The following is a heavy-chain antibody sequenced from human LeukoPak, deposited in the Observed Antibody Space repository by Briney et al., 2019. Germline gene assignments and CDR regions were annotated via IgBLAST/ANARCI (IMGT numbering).Heavy chain of an antibody. D-gene: IGHD6-13*01. CDR1: GYTLTELS. V-gene: IGHV1-24*01. CDR3: ATDPQVVSSSWYLGAFDI. CDR2: FDPEDGET. J-gene: IGHJ3*02. Sequence: ASVKVSCKVSGYTLTELSMHWVRQAPGKGLEWMGGFDPEDGETIYAQKFQGRVTMTEDTSTDTAYMELSSLRSEDTAVYYCATDPQVVSSSWYLGAFDIWGQGTMVTVSS.